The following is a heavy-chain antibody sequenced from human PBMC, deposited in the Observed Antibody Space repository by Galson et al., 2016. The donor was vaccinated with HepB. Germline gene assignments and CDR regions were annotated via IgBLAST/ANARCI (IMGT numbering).Heavy chain of an antibody. J-gene: IGHJ5*02. CDR1: GYTFTRYY. CDR3: ALDEGSAADNWFDP. V-gene: IGHV1-46*01. D-gene: IGHD6-25*01. Sequence: SVKVSCKASGYTFTRYYIHWVRQAPGQGLEWMGRIKPSDGSTIYAQRFQGRVTMTRDTSTSTVYMDLNSLRSEDTALYYCALDEGSAADNWFDPWGQGTPVTISS. CDR2: IKPSDGST.